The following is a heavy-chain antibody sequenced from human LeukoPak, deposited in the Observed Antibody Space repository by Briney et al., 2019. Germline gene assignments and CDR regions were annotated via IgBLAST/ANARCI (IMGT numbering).Heavy chain of an antibody. D-gene: IGHD7-27*01. CDR1: GFTFSSYW. Sequence: GGSLRLSCVASGFTFSSYWMSWVCQAPGKGLEWVANIKEDGSEKYYVDSVKGRFTISRDNAKNSLFLQMSNLRDDDTAIYYCARHVGIGFWGQGTLVTVSS. CDR2: IKEDGSEK. V-gene: IGHV3-7*01. CDR3: ARHVGIGF. J-gene: IGHJ4*02.